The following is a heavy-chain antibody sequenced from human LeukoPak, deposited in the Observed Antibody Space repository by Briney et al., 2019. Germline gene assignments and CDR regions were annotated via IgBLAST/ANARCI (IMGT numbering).Heavy chain of an antibody. CDR2: INHSGST. V-gene: IGHV4-34*01. CDR1: GGSFSGYY. Sequence: SETLSFTCAVYGGSFSGYYWSWIRQPPGKGLEWIGEINHSGSTNYNPSLKSRVTISVDTSKNQFSLKLSSVTAADTAVYYCARDRGGSYSAIDYWGQGTLVTVSS. D-gene: IGHD1-26*01. J-gene: IGHJ4*02. CDR3: ARDRGGSYSAIDY.